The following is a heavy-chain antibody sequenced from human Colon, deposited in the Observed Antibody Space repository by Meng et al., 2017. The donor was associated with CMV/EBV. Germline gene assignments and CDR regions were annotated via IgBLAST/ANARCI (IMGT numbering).Heavy chain of an antibody. J-gene: IGHJ4*02. Sequence: SETLSLTCNVSGGSANSGSDYWTWIRQPPGKGLEWIGYISYSGNTNYNPSLKSRLTIEMDTSRNQFSLKLTSVSAADTAMYYCARETSGWSTGIDYWGQGTLVTSPQ. V-gene: IGHV4-61*01. D-gene: IGHD6-19*01. CDR3: ARETSGWSTGIDY. CDR2: ISYSGNT. CDR1: GGSANSGSDY.